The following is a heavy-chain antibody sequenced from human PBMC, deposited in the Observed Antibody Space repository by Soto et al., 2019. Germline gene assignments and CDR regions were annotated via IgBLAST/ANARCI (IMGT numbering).Heavy chain of an antibody. CDR1: GFTFHDFA. D-gene: IGHD1-20*01. J-gene: IGHJ3*02. CDR2: ISWNSGSM. CDR3: AKDKGYNWNDVAAFDI. Sequence: VQLVESGGGLVQPGKSLRISCAASGFTFHDFAMHWVRQAPGKGLEWVSGISWNSGSMGYADSVNGRVTISRDNAMNSLYLQMNSLRAEDTALYYCAKDKGYNWNDVAAFDIRGQGTMVTVSS. V-gene: IGHV3-9*01.